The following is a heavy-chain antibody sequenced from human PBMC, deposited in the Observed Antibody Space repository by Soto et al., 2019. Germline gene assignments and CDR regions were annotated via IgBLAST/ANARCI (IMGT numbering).Heavy chain of an antibody. CDR2: ISYGGSNK. CDR3: AKDNFISTSCYRLYNWFDP. D-gene: IGHD2-2*01. J-gene: IGHJ5*02. Sequence: QVQLVESGGGVVQPGRSLSLSCAASGFTFSSYGMHWVRQAPGKGLEWVAVISYGGSNKYYADSVKCRFTISRDNSKNTLYLQMNNLRAEDTAVYYCAKDNFISTSCYRLYNWFDPWGPGTLVTVSS. V-gene: IGHV3-30*18. CDR1: GFTFSSYG.